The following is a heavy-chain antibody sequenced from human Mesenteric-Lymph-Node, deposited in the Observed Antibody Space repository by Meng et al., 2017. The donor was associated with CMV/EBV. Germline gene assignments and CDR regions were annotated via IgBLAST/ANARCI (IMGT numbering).Heavy chain of an antibody. Sequence: GESLKISCAASGFTFSRYWMSWVRQAPGKGLEWVSIIYSGGSSTYYADSVKGRFTISSDYSNNTLYLQLNSLRVEDTAVYYCAKDSGYYGFDVWGQGTTVTVSS. V-gene: IGHV3-23*03. CDR3: AKDSGYYGFDV. CDR2: IYSGGSST. CDR1: GFTFSRYW. J-gene: IGHJ6*02.